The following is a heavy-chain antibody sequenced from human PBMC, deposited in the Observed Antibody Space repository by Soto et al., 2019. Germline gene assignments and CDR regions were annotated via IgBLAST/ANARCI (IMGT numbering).Heavy chain of an antibody. J-gene: IGHJ6*02. V-gene: IGHV3-74*01. CDR3: ARGRYYGVDV. CDR1: GFTFSSFA. CDR2: INSDGSST. Sequence: GGSLRLSCAASGFTFSSFAMHWVRQAPGKGLVWVSRINSDGSSTSYADSVKGRFTISRDNTKNTLYLQVNSLRAEDTAVYYCARGRYYGVDVWGQGTTVTVSS.